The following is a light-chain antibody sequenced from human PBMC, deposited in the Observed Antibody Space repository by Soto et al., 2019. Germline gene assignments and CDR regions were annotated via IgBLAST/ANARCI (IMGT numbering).Light chain of an antibody. V-gene: IGKV1-5*01. CDR1: QNIDRW. CDR2: DAY. Sequence: DIQMTQSPSTLSASVGDRVTITCRASQNIDRWLAWYQRKPGKAPKLLIFDAYTLQSGVPSRFSGSGSGTDFTLTIDSLQPDDSATYYCQQCKSYYTFGQGTKVDIK. J-gene: IGKJ2*01. CDR3: QQCKSYYT.